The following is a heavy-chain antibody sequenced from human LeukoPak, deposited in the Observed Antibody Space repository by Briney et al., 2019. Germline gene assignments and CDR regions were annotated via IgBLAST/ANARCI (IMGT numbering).Heavy chain of an antibody. CDR2: ISAYNGNT. CDR1: GYTFTSYD. D-gene: IGHD6-19*01. Sequence: ASVKVSCKASGYTFTSYDISWVPQAPGQGLEWMGWISAYNGNTNYAQKLQGRVTMTTDTSTSTAYMELRSLRSDDTAVYYCARAVAGTGFDYWGQGTLVTVSS. J-gene: IGHJ4*02. CDR3: ARAVAGTGFDY. V-gene: IGHV1-18*01.